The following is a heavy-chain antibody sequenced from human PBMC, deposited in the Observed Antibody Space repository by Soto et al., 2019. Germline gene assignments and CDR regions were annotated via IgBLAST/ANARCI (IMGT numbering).Heavy chain of an antibody. CDR2: MSGAGGSS. CDR1: GFTFSSYA. CDR3: AKGPIFGVENIYDY. J-gene: IGHJ4*02. Sequence: QLLESGGDLVQPGGSLRLSCAASGFTFSSYAMSWVRRAPGKGLGWVSSMSGAGGSSYDADSVKGRFTISRDNSKNTLYLQMNNLRAEDTALYYCAKGPIFGVENIYDYWGQGTLVTVSS. D-gene: IGHD3-3*01. V-gene: IGHV3-23*01.